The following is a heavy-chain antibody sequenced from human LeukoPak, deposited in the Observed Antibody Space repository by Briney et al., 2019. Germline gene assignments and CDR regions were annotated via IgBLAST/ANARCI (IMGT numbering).Heavy chain of an antibody. V-gene: IGHV3-30*02. J-gene: IGHJ4*02. CDR1: GFTFSSYG. D-gene: IGHD5-18*01. CDR2: IRYDGSNK. CDR3: AKDHFLYSYGSAYYFDY. Sequence: GGSLRLSCAASGFTFSSYGMHWVRQAPGKGLEWVAFIRYDGSNKYYADSVKGRFTISRDNSKNTLYLQMNSLRAEDTAVYYCAKDHFLYSYGSAYYFDYWGPGTLVTVSS.